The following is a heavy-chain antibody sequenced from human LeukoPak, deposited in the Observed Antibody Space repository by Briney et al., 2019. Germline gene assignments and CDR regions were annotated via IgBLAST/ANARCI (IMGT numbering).Heavy chain of an antibody. Sequence: ASVKVSCKASGYTFTGYYMHWVRQAPGQGLEWMGWINPNSGGTNYAQKFQGRVTMTRDTSISTAYMELSRLRSDDTAVYYCARDRVLRFLEWFPRPDAFDIWGQGTMVTVSS. V-gene: IGHV1-2*02. CDR3: ARDRVLRFLEWFPRPDAFDI. CDR1: GYTFTGYY. D-gene: IGHD3-3*01. CDR2: INPNSGGT. J-gene: IGHJ3*02.